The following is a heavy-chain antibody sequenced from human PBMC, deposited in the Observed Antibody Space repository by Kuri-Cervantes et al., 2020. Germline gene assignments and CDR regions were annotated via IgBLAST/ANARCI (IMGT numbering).Heavy chain of an antibody. J-gene: IGHJ4*02. CDR1: GFTFSSYG. CDR2: ISYDGSNK. D-gene: IGHD4-17*01. CDR3: ARAPYGERDIRFDY. V-gene: IGHV3-30*03. Sequence: GGSLRLSCAASGFTFSSYGMHWVRQAPGKGLEWVAVISYDGSNKYYADSVKGRFTISRDNSKNTLYLQMNSLRAEDTAVYYCARAPYGERDIRFDYWGQGTLVTVSS.